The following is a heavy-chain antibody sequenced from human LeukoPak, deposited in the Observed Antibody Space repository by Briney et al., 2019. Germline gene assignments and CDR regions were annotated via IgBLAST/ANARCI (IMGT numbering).Heavy chain of an antibody. V-gene: IGHV4-28*03. D-gene: IGHD6-19*01. CDR3: ARVSSSGWIDY. CDR2: IYHSGTT. Sequence: SDTLSLTCAVSGYSITSSSWWGWIRQPPGKGLEWIGYIYHSGTTYYNPSLQSRVTMSVDTSKNQFSLKLSSVTAVDTAVYYCARVSSSGWIDYWGQGTLVTVSS. CDR1: GYSITSSSW. J-gene: IGHJ4*02.